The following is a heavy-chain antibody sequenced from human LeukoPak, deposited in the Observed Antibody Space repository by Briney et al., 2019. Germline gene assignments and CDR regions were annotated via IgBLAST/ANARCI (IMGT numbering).Heavy chain of an antibody. Sequence: SETQSLTCTVSGYSISSGYYWGWIRQPPGKGLEWIGSIYHSGSTYYNPSLKSRVTISVDTSKNQFSLKLSSVTAADTAVYYCAREGPTSFSDYWGQGTLVTVSS. CDR2: IYHSGST. J-gene: IGHJ4*02. CDR3: AREGPTSFSDY. D-gene: IGHD1-1*01. CDR1: GYSISSGYY. V-gene: IGHV4-38-2*02.